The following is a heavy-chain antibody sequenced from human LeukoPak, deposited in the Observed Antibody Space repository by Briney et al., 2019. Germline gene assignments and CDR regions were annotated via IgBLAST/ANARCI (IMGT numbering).Heavy chain of an antibody. J-gene: IGHJ6*03. Sequence: PSETLSLTCAVYGGSFSGYYWSWIRQPPGKGLEWIGEINHSGGTNYNPSLKSRVTISVDTSKNQFSLKLSSVTAADTAVYYCARVRYSGSYRYYYYYMDVWGKGTTVTVSS. CDR2: INHSGGT. D-gene: IGHD1-26*01. CDR1: GGSFSGYY. CDR3: ARVRYSGSYRYYYYYMDV. V-gene: IGHV4-34*01.